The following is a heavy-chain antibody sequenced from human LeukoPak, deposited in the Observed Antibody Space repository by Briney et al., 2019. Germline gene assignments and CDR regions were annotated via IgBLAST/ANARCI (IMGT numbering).Heavy chain of an antibody. Sequence: GGSLRLSCAASGFTFDDYAMHWVRQAPGKGLEWVSGISWNSGSIGYADSVKGRFTISRDNAKNSLYLQMNSLRAEDTALYYCAKDSTYDFWSGTAIAYFDYWGQRTLVTVSS. V-gene: IGHV3-9*01. CDR1: GFTFDDYA. CDR2: ISWNSGSI. D-gene: IGHD3-3*01. CDR3: AKDSTYDFWSGTAIAYFDY. J-gene: IGHJ4*02.